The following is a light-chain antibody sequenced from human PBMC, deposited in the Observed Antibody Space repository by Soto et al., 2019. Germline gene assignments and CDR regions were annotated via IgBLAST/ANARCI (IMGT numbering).Light chain of an antibody. J-gene: IGKJ3*01. CDR3: QHYGYSLFT. Sequence: EIVLTQSPGTLSLSPGERATLSCRASQSVTSDYLAWYQPKPGQAPRLLIHGASNRATGIPDRFSGSGSGTDFTLTISRLEPEDFAVYYCQHYGYSLFTFGPGTKVDIK. CDR1: QSVTSDY. CDR2: GAS. V-gene: IGKV3-20*01.